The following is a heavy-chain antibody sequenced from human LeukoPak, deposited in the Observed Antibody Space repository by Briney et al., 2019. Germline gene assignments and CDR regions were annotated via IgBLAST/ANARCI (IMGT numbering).Heavy chain of an antibody. CDR1: GFPFRSYG. CDR2: IWYDGSNK. Sequence: PGRSLRLSFAASGFPFRSYGMHWVRQAPGKGREWVAVIWYDGSNKYYADSVKGRFTISRDNSKNTLYLQMNSLRGEDTAVYYCASDRSYAMDVWGQGTTVTVSS. V-gene: IGHV3-33*01. CDR3: ASDRSYAMDV. J-gene: IGHJ6*02.